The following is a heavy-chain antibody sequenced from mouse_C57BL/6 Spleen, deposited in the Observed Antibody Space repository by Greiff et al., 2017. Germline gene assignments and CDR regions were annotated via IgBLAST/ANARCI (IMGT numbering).Heavy chain of an antibody. J-gene: IGHJ1*03. CDR1: GYTFTSYW. D-gene: IGHD1-1*01. CDR3: ARAGGDYYGSRYFDV. V-gene: IGHV1-55*01. Sequence: QVQLQQSGAELVKPGASVKMSCKASGYTFTSYWITWVKQRPGQGLEWIGDIYPGSGSTNYNEKFKSKATLTVDTSSSTAYMQLSSLTSEDSAVYYCARAGGDYYGSRYFDVWGTGTTVTVSS. CDR2: IYPGSGST.